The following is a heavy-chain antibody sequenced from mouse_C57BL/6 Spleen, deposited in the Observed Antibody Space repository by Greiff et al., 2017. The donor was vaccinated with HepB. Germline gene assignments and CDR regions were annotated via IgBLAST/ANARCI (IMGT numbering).Heavy chain of an antibody. Sequence: EVKLQESGPGLVKPSQSLSLTCSVTGYSITSGYYWNWIRQFPGNKLEWMGYISYDGSNKYNPSLKNRISITRNTSKNQFFLKLNSVTTEDTATYYCARAYYAWFAYWGQGTLVTVSA. CDR1: GYSITSGYY. CDR2: ISYDGSN. V-gene: IGHV3-6*01. J-gene: IGHJ3*01. D-gene: IGHD1-1*01. CDR3: ARAYYAWFAY.